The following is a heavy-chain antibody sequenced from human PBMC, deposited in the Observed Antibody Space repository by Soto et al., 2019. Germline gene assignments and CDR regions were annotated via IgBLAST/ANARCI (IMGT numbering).Heavy chain of an antibody. CDR2: ISPYNGKT. Sequence: ASVKVSCKASGYTFTGYYMHWVRQAPGQGLEWMGWISPYNGKTNYAQKVQGRVTMTTDTSTSTAYMELSSLRSEDTAVYYCARGSGSGVVVVAATNWFDPWGQGTLVTVSS. V-gene: IGHV1-18*04. CDR1: GYTFTGYY. CDR3: ARGSGSGVVVVAATNWFDP. J-gene: IGHJ5*02. D-gene: IGHD2-15*01.